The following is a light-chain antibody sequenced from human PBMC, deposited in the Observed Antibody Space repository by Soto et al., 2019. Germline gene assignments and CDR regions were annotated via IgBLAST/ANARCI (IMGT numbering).Light chain of an antibody. V-gene: IGKV3-20*01. J-gene: IGKJ1*01. CDR3: QQYGSSPLT. Sequence: DIVLTQSPGTVSLSPGERATLSCRASQSVSSGYLAWYQQKPGQAPRLLIYGVSSRATGIPDRFSGSGSGTDFTLTISRLEPEDFAVYYCQQYGSSPLTFGQGTKVEIE. CDR1: QSVSSGY. CDR2: GVS.